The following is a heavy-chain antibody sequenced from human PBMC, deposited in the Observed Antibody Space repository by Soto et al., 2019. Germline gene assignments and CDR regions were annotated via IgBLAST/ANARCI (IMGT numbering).Heavy chain of an antibody. Sequence: GGSLRLSCAASGFTFSSYSMNWVRQAPGKGLEWVSSISSSSSYIYYADSVKGRFTISRGNAKNSLYLQMNSLRAEDTAVYYCASLDDSPYCSSTSCYIHWGQGTLVTVSS. D-gene: IGHD2-2*01. CDR2: ISSSSSYI. CDR3: ASLDDSPYCSSTSCYIH. CDR1: GFTFSSYS. J-gene: IGHJ4*02. V-gene: IGHV3-21*01.